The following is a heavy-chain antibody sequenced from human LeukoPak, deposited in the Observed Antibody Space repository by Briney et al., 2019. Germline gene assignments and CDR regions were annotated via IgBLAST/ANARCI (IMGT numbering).Heavy chain of an antibody. Sequence: PSETLSLTCTVSGGSIGTYYWSWIRQPAGKGLEWIGRTYTSGSTNYNPSLKSRVTMSVDTSKNRFSLKLNSMTAADTAVYYCARVKWGKHNWFDPWGLGTLVTVSS. J-gene: IGHJ5*02. CDR3: ARVKWGKHNWFDP. CDR1: GGSIGTYY. V-gene: IGHV4-4*07. CDR2: TYTSGST. D-gene: IGHD3-16*01.